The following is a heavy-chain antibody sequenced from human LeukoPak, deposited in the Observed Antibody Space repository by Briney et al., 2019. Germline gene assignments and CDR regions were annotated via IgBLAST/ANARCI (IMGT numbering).Heavy chain of an antibody. V-gene: IGHV3-33*01. CDR2: IWYDGSNK. CDR1: GFTFSSYG. D-gene: IGHD6-19*01. Sequence: PGGSLRLSCAASGFTFSSYGMHWVRQAPGKGLEWVAVIWYDGSNKYYADSVKGRFTISRDNSKNTLYLQMNSLRAEDTVVYYCAREDSGWSSFYYYYYYGMDVWGQGTTVTVSS. CDR3: AREDSGWSSFYYYYYYGMDV. J-gene: IGHJ6*02.